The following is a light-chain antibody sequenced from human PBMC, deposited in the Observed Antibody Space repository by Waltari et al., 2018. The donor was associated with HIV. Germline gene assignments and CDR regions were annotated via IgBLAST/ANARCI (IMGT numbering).Light chain of an antibody. CDR1: QSVSSSY. CDR2: GSS. CDR3: QQYGSFFT. V-gene: IGKV3-20*01. Sequence: DIVLTQSPGPLSLPPGERVTISCRASQSVSSSYLAWYQQKPGQAPRLLIYGSSSRATGIPDRFSGSGSGTDFTLTISRLEPEDFAVYYCQQYGSFFTFGPGTKVDIK. J-gene: IGKJ3*01.